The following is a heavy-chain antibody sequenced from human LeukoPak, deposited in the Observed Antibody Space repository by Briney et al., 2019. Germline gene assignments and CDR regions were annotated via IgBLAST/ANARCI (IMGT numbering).Heavy chain of an antibody. V-gene: IGHV3-48*03. D-gene: IGHD3-22*01. CDR3: AREGYYDSSGRLDY. Sequence: PGGSLRLSCAASGFTFSSYEMNWVRQAPGKGLEWVSYISSSGSTIYYADSVKGRFTISRDNAKNSLYLQMNSLRAEDTAVYYCAREGYYDSSGRLDYWGQGTLVTVSS. CDR1: GFTFSSYE. J-gene: IGHJ4*02. CDR2: ISSSGSTI.